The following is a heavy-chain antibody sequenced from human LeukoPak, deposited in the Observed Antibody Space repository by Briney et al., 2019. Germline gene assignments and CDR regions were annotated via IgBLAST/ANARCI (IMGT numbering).Heavy chain of an antibody. CDR2: ISYDGSNK. J-gene: IGHJ4*02. CDR3: ARALIPSDDLDY. D-gene: IGHD2-2*02. CDR1: GFTLSSYA. V-gene: IGHV3-30*04. Sequence: SLRLSCAASGFTLSSYAMHWVRQAPGKGLEWVAVISYDGSNKYYADSVKGRFTISRDNSKNTLYLQMNSLRAEDTAVYYCARALIPSDDLDYWGQGTLVTVSS.